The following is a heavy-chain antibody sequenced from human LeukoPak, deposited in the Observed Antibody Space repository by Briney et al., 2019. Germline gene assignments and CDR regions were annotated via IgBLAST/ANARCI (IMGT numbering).Heavy chain of an antibody. CDR2: IKQEGREE. CDR1: GFTATGSW. D-gene: IGHD2-15*01. J-gene: IGHJ5*02. Sequence: RRCLCLSCAATGFTATGSWMSWVRHAPGVGLGWVANIKQEGREENSMESVKGRFTISKDNAENSPYLQMNRLPAEDTAVYYCAREVGFCSGGDCYFWFDPWGQGTLVTVSS. CDR3: AREVGFCSGGDCYFWFDP. V-gene: IGHV3-7*05.